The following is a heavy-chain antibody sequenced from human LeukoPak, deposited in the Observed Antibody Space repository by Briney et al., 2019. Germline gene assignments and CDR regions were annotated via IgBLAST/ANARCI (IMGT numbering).Heavy chain of an antibody. CDR3: AKPISGGLAVSAGRFGP. CDR1: GFAFNFYA. D-gene: IGHD6-19*01. J-gene: IGHJ5*02. V-gene: IGHV3-23*01. CDR2: INANGINT. Sequence: GGSLRLSCAASGFAFNFYAMSWVRQAPGKGLQWVSTINANGINTYYADSVRGRFTISRDNSKDTLYLQLNSLRAEDTAIYFCAKPISGGLAVSAGRFGPLGQGTLVIVSS.